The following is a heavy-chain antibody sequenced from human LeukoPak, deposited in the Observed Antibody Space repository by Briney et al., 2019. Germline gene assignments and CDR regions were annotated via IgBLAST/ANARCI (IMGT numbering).Heavy chain of an antibody. CDR2: IKQDGSEK. CDR1: GFTFSSYW. D-gene: IGHD6-19*01. Sequence: GGSLRLSCAASGFTFSSYWMSWVRQAPGKGLEWVANIKQDGSEKYYVDSVKGRFTISRDNAKNSLYLQMNSLRAEDTALYYCATDSAVAGLSFDYWGQGTLVTVSS. V-gene: IGHV3-7*03. J-gene: IGHJ4*02. CDR3: ATDSAVAGLSFDY.